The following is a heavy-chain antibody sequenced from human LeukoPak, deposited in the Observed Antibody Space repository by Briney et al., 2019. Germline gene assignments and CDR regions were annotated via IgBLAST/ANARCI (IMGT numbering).Heavy chain of an antibody. CDR1: GFTFSNYW. CDR2: IKGDGSHT. J-gene: IGHJ5*01. V-gene: IGHV3-74*01. D-gene: IGHD3-9*01. CDR3: VRDWDHFDFDS. Sequence: GGSLRLSCAAPGFTFSNYWMHWVRRAPGKGLVWVSRIKGDGSHTIYADSVKGRFTISRDNAKNTLYLQMKSLRAEDTAVYYCVRDWDHFDFDSWGQGTLVTVSS.